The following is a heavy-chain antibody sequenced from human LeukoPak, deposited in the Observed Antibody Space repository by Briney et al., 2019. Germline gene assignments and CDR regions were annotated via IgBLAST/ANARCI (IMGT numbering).Heavy chain of an antibody. Sequence: PGGSLRLSCVASELTFSTYAMTWVRQAPGKGLEWVSSITVSGGSTYYADSVKGRFTISRDNSKNTLYLQMNSLRDEDTAVYYCVTCSTCMTIFRMTPDYWGRGTLVTVSS. V-gene: IGHV3-23*01. J-gene: IGHJ4*01. CDR2: ITVSGGST. CDR3: VTCSTCMTIFRMTPDY. CDR1: ELTFSTYA. D-gene: IGHD3-3*01.